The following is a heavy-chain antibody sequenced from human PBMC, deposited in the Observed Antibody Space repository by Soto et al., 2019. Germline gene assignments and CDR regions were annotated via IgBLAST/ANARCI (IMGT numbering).Heavy chain of an antibody. V-gene: IGHV4-39*01. CDR1: GASISSSNYY. CDR2: IYYIGST. CDR3: ARLMITFGVDAFDI. D-gene: IGHD3-16*01. J-gene: IGHJ3*02. Sequence: QLQLQESGPGLVNPSETLSLTCTVSGASISSSNYYWGWIRQPPGKGLEWIGTIYYIGSTYYNPSLKIRVTISVDTSKNQFSLKLSSVTAADTAVYYCARLMITFGVDAFDIWGQGTMVTVYS.